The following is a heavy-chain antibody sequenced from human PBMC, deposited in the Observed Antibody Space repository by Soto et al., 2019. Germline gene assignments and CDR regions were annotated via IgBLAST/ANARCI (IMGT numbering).Heavy chain of an antibody. CDR3: ALRSMAVVPEY. D-gene: IGHD3-22*01. V-gene: IGHV4-59*01. Sequence: QVQLQESGPGLVKPSEPLSLTCAVSGDSISSYYGMWIRQPPGKGLEFIGYLYYGRSANYNPSLKSRVTLSVDTSTNQCSLTLSSMTAADTAVYYCALRSMAVVPEYWGQVTLVTVSS. CDR1: GDSISSYY. J-gene: IGHJ4*02. CDR2: LYYGRSA.